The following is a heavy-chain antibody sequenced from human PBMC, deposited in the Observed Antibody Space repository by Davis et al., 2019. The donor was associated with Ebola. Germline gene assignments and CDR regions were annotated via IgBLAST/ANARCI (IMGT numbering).Heavy chain of an antibody. D-gene: IGHD6-13*01. Sequence: AASVKVSCKASGYTFTSYGISWVRQAPGQGLEWMGWISAYNGNTNYAQKLQGRDTMTTDTSTSTAYMELRSLRSDDTAVYYCAREAPYSSSWYNWFDPWSQGTLVTVSS. CDR2: ISAYNGNT. V-gene: IGHV1-18*01. CDR1: GYTFTSYG. CDR3: AREAPYSSSWYNWFDP. J-gene: IGHJ5*02.